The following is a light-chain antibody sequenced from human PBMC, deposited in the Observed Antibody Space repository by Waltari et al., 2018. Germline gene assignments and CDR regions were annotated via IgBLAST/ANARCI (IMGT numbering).Light chain of an antibody. J-gene: IGKJ4*01. V-gene: IGKV3-15*01. CDR1: QRVSSN. Sequence: EIVMTQSPATLSVSPGERATLSCRASQRVSSNLAWYQQNPGQAPRLLISGASTRATGIPARFSGSGSGTEFTLTISSMQSEDFAVYYCQQYNNWPLTFGGGTKVEIK. CDR2: GAS. CDR3: QQYNNWPLT.